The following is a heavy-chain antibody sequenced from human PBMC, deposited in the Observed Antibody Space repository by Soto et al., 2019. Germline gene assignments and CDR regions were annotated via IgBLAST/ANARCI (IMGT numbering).Heavy chain of an antibody. D-gene: IGHD3-10*01. J-gene: IGHJ4*02. CDR1: GDTFSFYS. CDR2: INPILSMS. V-gene: IGHV1-69*02. Sequence: QVQLVQSGAEVRKPGSSVKVSCKASGDTFSFYSINWLRQAPGLGLEWMGRINPILSMSKYAKRFQGRVTXTXEXXTSTAYMELSGLRSKDTAIYYCASSYGAGYRACDYWGQGALVTVSS. CDR3: ASSYGAGYRACDY.